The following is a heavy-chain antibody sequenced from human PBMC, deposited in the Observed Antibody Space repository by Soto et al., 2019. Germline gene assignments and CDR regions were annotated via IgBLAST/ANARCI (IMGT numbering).Heavy chain of an antibody. CDR1: GFTFSSYA. J-gene: IGHJ4*02. Sequence: HPGGSLRLSCAASGFTFSSYAMSWVRQAPGKGLEWVSVISGSDDSTYYADSVKGRFTISRDNSKNTLYLQMNSLRAEDTAVYYCAKRSSSSTFDYWGQGTLVTVPQ. CDR2: ISGSDDST. CDR3: AKRSSSSTFDY. V-gene: IGHV3-23*01. D-gene: IGHD6-6*01.